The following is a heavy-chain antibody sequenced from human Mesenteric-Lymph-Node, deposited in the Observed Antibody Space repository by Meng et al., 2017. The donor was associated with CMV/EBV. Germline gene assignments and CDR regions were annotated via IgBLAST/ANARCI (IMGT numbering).Heavy chain of an antibody. CDR2: IDTDGSRI. D-gene: IGHD1-1*01. Sequence: AAYEFTFSSYWMHWVRQTPGKGLVWVSRIDTDGSRINYADSVKGRFTISRDNAKNTLYLQMNSLRAEDTALYYCARGQTGHGDGPGYWGQGTLVTVSS. V-gene: IGHV3-74*01. J-gene: IGHJ4*02. CDR3: ARGQTGHGDGPGY. CDR1: EFTFSSYW.